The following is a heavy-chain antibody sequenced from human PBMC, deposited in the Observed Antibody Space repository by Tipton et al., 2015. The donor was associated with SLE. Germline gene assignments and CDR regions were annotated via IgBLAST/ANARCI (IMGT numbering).Heavy chain of an antibody. CDR3: ARGPFYDTLIGYYKRLTYFDY. D-gene: IGHD3-9*01. V-gene: IGHV1-8*01. CDR2: MNPNTGYT. Sequence: QVQLVQSGAEVKKPGASVKVSCKASGYTFTTFDINWVRQAPGQGLEWMGWMNPNTGYTAYAQKFQGRVTTTRITSMSTAYMELSSLRSEDTAVYYCARGPFYDTLIGYYKRLTYFDYWGQGTLVTVSS. J-gene: IGHJ4*02. CDR1: GYTFTTFD.